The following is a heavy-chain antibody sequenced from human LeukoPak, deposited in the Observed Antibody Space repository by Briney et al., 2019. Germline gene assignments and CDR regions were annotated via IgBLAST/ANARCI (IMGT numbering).Heavy chain of an antibody. CDR1: GFTFSSYA. CDR3: AKGSWYASSSDEDY. CDR2: MSREGNNK. V-gene: IGHV3-30-3*01. Sequence: PGGSLRLSCAASGFTFSSYAMHWVRQAPGKGLEWLAVMSREGNNKYYAASVRGRLTVSRDSAMSTLYLQMDSLRAEDTAVYFCAKGSWYASSSDEDYWGQGTLVTVSS. J-gene: IGHJ4*02. D-gene: IGHD2-2*01.